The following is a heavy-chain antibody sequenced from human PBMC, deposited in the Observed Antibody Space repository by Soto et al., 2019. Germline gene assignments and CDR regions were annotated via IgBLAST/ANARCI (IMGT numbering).Heavy chain of an antibody. D-gene: IGHD3-3*01. CDR1: GGSINSRIYY. Sequence: PSDPPSLTPTVSGGSINSRIYYWGWIRQPPGKGLDWIGNIYYSGTTYYYPSLKSRVTISVDTSKNQFSLKLSSVTASDTAVYYSVRWLQFSYFGYWGQLTLVTVS. J-gene: IGHJ4*02. V-gene: IGHV4-39*07. CDR2: IYYSGTT. CDR3: VRWLQFSYFGY.